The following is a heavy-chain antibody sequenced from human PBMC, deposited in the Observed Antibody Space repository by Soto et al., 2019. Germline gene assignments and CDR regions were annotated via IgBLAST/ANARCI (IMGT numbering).Heavy chain of an antibody. J-gene: IGHJ4*01. V-gene: IGHV3-23*01. CDR1: EVRIVDFD. Sequence: LRVPWGAAEVRIVDFDVSRISQTKGKGLEWVXTXSXXXGXTXXXDXXXXRFSISRDNSMGTLYLQMNSLRVEDTAIYYCAKEGPLGSTVELGYWGQGTLLTVSS. D-gene: IGHD1-7*01. CDR2: XSXXXGXT. CDR3: AKEGPLGSTVELGY.